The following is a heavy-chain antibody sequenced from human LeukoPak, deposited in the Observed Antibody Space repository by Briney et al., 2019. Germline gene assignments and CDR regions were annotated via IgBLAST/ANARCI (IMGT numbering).Heavy chain of an antibody. CDR3: ARVVAVAAKDY. CDR2: INSDGSST. J-gene: IGHJ4*02. Sequence: GGPLRPSCAASGFTFSSYWMHWVRHAPGKGLVWVSRINSDGSSTSYADSVKGQFTISRDNAKNTLYLQMNSLRAEDTAVYYCARVVAVAAKDYWGQGTLVTVSS. V-gene: IGHV3-74*01. D-gene: IGHD6-19*01. CDR1: GFTFSSYW.